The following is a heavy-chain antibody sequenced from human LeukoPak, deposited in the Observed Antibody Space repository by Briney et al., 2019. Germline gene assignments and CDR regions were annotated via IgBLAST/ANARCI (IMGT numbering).Heavy chain of an antibody. D-gene: IGHD4-17*01. CDR2: IYHSGST. J-gene: IGHJ4*02. CDR1: GGSISSGGYS. V-gene: IGHV4-30-2*01. Sequence: SETLSLTCAVSGGSISSGGYSWSWIRQPPGKGLEWIGYIYHSGSTYYNPSLKSRVTISVDRSKNQFSLKLSSVTAADTAVYYCARDGDYGYFDYWGQGTLVAVSS. CDR3: ARDGDYGYFDY.